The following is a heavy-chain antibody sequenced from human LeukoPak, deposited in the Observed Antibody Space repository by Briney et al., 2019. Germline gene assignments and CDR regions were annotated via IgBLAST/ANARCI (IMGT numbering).Heavy chain of an antibody. D-gene: IGHD3-3*01. J-gene: IGHJ4*02. CDR2: ISYDGSNK. Sequence: PGRSLRLSCAASGFTYSSYAMHWVRQAPGKGLEWVAVISYDGSNKYYADSVKGRFTISRDNSKNTLYLQMNSLRAEDTAVYYCARDPQPEYYDFWSGYYPHYWGQGTLVTVSS. CDR3: ARDPQPEYYDFWSGYYPHY. V-gene: IGHV3-30-3*01. CDR1: GFTYSSYA.